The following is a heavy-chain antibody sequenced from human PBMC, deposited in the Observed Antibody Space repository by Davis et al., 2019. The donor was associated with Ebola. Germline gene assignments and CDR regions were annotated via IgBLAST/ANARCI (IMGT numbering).Heavy chain of an antibody. D-gene: IGHD2-2*01. V-gene: IGHV3-30-3*01. J-gene: IGHJ6*03. CDR2: ISYDGSNK. CDR1: GFTFSSYA. CDR3: ARDPIVVVPAATYYYYYYYMDV. Sequence: GGSLRLSCAASGFTFSSYAMHWVRQAPGKGLEWVAVISYDGSNKYYADSVKGRFTISRDNSKNTLYLQMNSLRAEDTAVYYCARDPIVVVPAATYYYYYYYMDVWGKGTTVTVSS.